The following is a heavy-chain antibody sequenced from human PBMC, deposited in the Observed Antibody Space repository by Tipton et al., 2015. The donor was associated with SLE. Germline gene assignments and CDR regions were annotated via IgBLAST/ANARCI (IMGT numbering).Heavy chain of an antibody. J-gene: IGHJ6*02. CDR3: ARDLASSYGIDV. CDR1: GASVSSFC. CDR2: VYYRGST. Sequence: TLSLTCTVSGASVSSFCWNWIRQSPGKGLEWIGNVYYRGSTNYNPSLQSRVTISLDTSKTQFSLRLTSVTAADTAVYYCARDLASSYGIDVWGQGTTVTVAS. V-gene: IGHV4-59*02. D-gene: IGHD2-15*01.